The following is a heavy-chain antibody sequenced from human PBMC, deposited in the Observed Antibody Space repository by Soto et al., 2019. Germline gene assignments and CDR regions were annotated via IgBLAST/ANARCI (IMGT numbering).Heavy chain of an antibody. Sequence: GASVKVSCKASGYNFSKYGITWVLQAPGHGVEWLGWINGANGNTNFAQRLQGRVTITTDTSTKTAYMELSSLTSEDMAVYYCARTSMVRGVIMYYYGLDVWGQGTTVPVSS. CDR1: GYNFSKYG. D-gene: IGHD3-10*01. J-gene: IGHJ6*02. CDR3: ARTSMVRGVIMYYYGLDV. V-gene: IGHV1-18*03. CDR2: INGANGNT.